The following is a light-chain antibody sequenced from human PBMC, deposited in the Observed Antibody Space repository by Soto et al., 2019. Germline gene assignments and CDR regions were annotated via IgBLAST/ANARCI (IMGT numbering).Light chain of an antibody. V-gene: IGKV1-17*01. CDR3: LQYYDYVLT. CDR2: AAS. J-gene: IGKJ4*01. CDR1: QAIRNE. Sequence: DIQMTQSPSSLSASVGDRVTITCRASQAIRNEIGWYQQKPGKAPKRLISAASSLQSGVPSRFSGGGAGTEFTLTIRTLQPEDFATYYCLQYYDYVLTFGGGTKVAIK.